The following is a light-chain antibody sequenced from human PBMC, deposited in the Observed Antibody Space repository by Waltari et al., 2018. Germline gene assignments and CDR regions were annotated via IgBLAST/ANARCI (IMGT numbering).Light chain of an antibody. CDR1: QSVTSSH. V-gene: IGKV3-20*01. Sequence: ETVLTQSPGTLSLSPGERATLSCRASQSVTSSHLAWYQQKPGQAPRLLIYGASSRATGIPDRFSGSGSGTDLTLTITRLEPEDFAVYYCQQYGNSPRTFGQGTEVEIK. CDR2: GAS. J-gene: IGKJ1*01. CDR3: QQYGNSPRT.